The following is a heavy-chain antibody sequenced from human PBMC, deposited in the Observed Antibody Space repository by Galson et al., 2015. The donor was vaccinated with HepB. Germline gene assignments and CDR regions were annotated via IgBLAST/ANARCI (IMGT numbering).Heavy chain of an antibody. D-gene: IGHD3-3*01. CDR3: ARLSVYGDFWSGWGNYYYMDV. J-gene: IGHJ6*03. CDR1: GYTFTSYD. V-gene: IGHV1-8*01. CDR2: MNPNSGNT. Sequence: SVKVSCKASGYTFTSYDINWVRQATGQGLEWMGWMNPNSGNTGYAQKFQGRVTMTRNTSISTAYMELSSLRSEDTAVYYCARLSVYGDFWSGWGNYYYMDVWGKGTTVTVSS.